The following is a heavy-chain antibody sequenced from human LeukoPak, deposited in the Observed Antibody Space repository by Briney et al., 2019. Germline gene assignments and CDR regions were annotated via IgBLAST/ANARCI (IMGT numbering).Heavy chain of an antibody. J-gene: IGHJ4*02. D-gene: IGHD5-18*01. CDR1: GYTFTSYG. Sequence: VASVKVSCKASGYTFTSYGISWVRQAPGQWLEWMGWISAYNGNTNYAQKLQGRVTMTTDTSTGTAYMELRSLRSDDTAVYYCARDRDTAAFDYWGQGTLVTVSS. CDR2: ISAYNGNT. V-gene: IGHV1-18*01. CDR3: ARDRDTAAFDY.